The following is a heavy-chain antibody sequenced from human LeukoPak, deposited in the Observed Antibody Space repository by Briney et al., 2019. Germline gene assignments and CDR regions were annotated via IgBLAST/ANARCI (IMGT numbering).Heavy chain of an antibody. CDR1: GFAFSNYW. V-gene: IGHV3-74*01. J-gene: IGHJ6*03. Sequence: EGSLRLSCAASGFAFSNYWLRWVRHAPGKGPVWVARINTHGRSTNYADSLKGRFTISRDNAKNTLYLQMTSLSAEDTAVYYSLGGYYYYYMGVWGKGTTVTVSS. CDR3: LGGYYYYYMGV. CDR2: INTHGRST. D-gene: IGHD1-26*01.